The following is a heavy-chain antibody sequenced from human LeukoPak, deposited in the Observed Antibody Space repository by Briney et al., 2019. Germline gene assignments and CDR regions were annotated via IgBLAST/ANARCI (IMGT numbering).Heavy chain of an antibody. CDR2: IYTSGST. V-gene: IGHV4-61*02. CDR1: GGSISSGSYY. CDR3: ARGESGYSSSWYDYYYMDV. Sequence: SETLSLTCTVSGGSISSGSYYWSWIRQPAGKGLEWIGRIYTSGSTNYNPSLKSRATISVDTSKNQFSLKLSSVTAADTAVYYCARGESGYSSSWYDYYYMDVWGKGTTVTISS. D-gene: IGHD6-13*01. J-gene: IGHJ6*03.